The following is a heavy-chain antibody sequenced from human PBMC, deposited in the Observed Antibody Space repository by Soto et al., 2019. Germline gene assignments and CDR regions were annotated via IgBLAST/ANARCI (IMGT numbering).Heavy chain of an antibody. CDR2: INPSGGST. D-gene: IGHD2-2*02. CDR3: ARDPDSSHTFYYYHYGIAV. CDR1: GYTFTSYY. Sequence: ASVKVSCKASGYTFTSYYMHWVRQAPGQGLEWMGIINPSGGSTSYAQKFQGRVTMTRGTSTSTVYMELSSLRSEDTAVYYCARDPDSSHTFYYYHYGIAVWGQGTTVTVSS. J-gene: IGHJ6*02. V-gene: IGHV1-46*01.